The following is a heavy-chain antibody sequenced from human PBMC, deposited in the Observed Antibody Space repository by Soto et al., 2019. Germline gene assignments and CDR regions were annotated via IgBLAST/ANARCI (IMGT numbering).Heavy chain of an antibody. CDR2: ISSSSSYT. V-gene: IGHV3-11*05. D-gene: IGHD3-3*01. CDR1: GFTFSDYY. Sequence: GGSLRLSCAASGFTFSDYYMSWIRQAPGKGLEWVSYISSSSSYTNYADSVKGRFTISRDNSKNTLYLQMNSLKTEDTAVYYCTTGSQYYDFWSGYLSYYYYYGMDVWGQGTTVTVSS. CDR3: TTGSQYYDFWSGYLSYYYYYGMDV. J-gene: IGHJ6*02.